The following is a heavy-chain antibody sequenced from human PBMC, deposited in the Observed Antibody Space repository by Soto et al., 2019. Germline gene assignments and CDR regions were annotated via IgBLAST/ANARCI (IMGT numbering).Heavy chain of an antibody. D-gene: IGHD2-2*01. CDR2: INAGNGNT. CDR3: ARDSGMVRVVPAAATGRFDY. Sequence: GASVKVSCKASGYTFTSYAMHWVRQAPGQRLEWMGWINAGNGNTKYSQKFQGRVTITRDTSASTAYMELSSLRSEDTAVYYCARDSGMVRVVPAAATGRFDYWGQGTLVTVSS. CDR1: GYTFTSYA. J-gene: IGHJ4*02. V-gene: IGHV1-3*01.